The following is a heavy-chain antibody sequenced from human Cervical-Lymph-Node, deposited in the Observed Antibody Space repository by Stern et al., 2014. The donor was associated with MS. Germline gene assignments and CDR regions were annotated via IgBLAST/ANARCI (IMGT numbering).Heavy chain of an antibody. Sequence: QVQLQESGPGLVKPSETLSLTCTVSGGSISSYYWSWIRQPQGKGLEWMGNIYYSGSTNYNPSLKSRVTISVDTSKNQFSLKLSSVTAADTAVYYCAREGGIRRQRSAFDIWGQGTMVTVSS. CDR1: GGSISSYY. CDR2: IYYSGST. CDR3: AREGGIRRQRSAFDI. V-gene: IGHV4-59*01. J-gene: IGHJ3*02. D-gene: IGHD5-18*01.